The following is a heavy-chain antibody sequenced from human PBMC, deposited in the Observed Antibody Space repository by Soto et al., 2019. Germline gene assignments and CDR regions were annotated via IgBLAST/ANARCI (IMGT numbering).Heavy chain of an antibody. CDR3: AKDQRIVVVVAALDY. CDR2: ISYDGSNT. D-gene: IGHD2-15*01. J-gene: IGHJ4*02. V-gene: IGHV3-30*18. Sequence: QVQLVESGGGVVQPGRSLRLSCAASGFTFSSYGMHWVRQAPGKGLEWVAVISYDGSNTYYADSVKGRFTISRDNSKNTLYLQMNSLRAEDTAVYYCAKDQRIVVVVAALDYWGQGTLVTVSS. CDR1: GFTFSSYG.